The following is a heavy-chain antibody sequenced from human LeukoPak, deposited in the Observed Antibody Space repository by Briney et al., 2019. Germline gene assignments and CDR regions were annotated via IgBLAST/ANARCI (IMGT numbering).Heavy chain of an antibody. CDR3: TTDEKVLRYFDWLDYFDY. CDR1: GFTFSNAW. V-gene: IGHV3-15*01. CDR2: IKSKTDGGTT. J-gene: IGHJ4*02. D-gene: IGHD3-9*01. Sequence: GGSLRLSCAASGFTFSNAWMSWVRQAPGKGLEWVGRIKSKTDGGTTDHAAPVKGRFTISRDDSKNTLYLQMNSLKTEDTAVYYCTTDEKVLRYFDWLDYFDYWGQGTLVTVSS.